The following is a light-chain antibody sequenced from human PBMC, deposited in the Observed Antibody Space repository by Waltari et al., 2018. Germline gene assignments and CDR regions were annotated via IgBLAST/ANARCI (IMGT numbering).Light chain of an antibody. V-gene: IGLV1-47*01. J-gene: IGLJ1*01. CDR1: ISNPGSNY. CDR2: RNH. Sequence: QSVLTQPPSASETPGQRVIISCSGSISNPGSNYLYWYQQLPGTAPKLLIYRNHQRPSGVPDRFSGSKSGTSASLAISGLRSEDEGVYYCASWDESHYVFGSGTRVTVV. CDR3: ASWDESHYV.